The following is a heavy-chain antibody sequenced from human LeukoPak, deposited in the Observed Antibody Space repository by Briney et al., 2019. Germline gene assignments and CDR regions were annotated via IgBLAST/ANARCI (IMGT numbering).Heavy chain of an antibody. Sequence: PSETLSLTCTVSGGSISSSSYYWGWIRQPPGKGLECIGSIYYIGSTYYNPSLKRRVTISVDTSKNQFSLKLSAVTAADTAVYYCARMERFGVRAYYFDYCGQGALVTDSS. D-gene: IGHD3-10*01. CDR2: IYYIGST. J-gene: IGHJ4*02. CDR1: GGSISSSSYY. CDR3: ARMERFGVRAYYFDY. V-gene: IGHV4-39*01.